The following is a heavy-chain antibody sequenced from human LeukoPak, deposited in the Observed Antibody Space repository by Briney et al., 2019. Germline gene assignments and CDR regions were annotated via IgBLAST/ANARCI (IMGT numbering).Heavy chain of an antibody. Sequence: GGSLRLSCLVSGITLRNYRMSWVRQAPGKGLEWVAGISGRCGRTSYADSVKGRFTISRDNPKNTLYLQMNSLRAEETAVYFCAKRGVVIRVILVGFHKEAYYFDSWGQGALVTVSS. V-gene: IGHV3-23*01. CDR3: AKRGVVIRVILVGFHKEAYYFDS. CDR1: GITLRNYR. J-gene: IGHJ4*02. D-gene: IGHD3-22*01. CDR2: ISGRCGRT.